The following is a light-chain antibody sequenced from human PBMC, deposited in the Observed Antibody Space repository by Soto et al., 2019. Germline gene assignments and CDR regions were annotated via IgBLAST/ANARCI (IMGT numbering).Light chain of an antibody. V-gene: IGKV1-9*01. Sequence: DIQLTQSPSFLSASVGDRVTITCRASQAISSYLAWYQQKPGKPPKLLIYGASTLQSDVPSRFSGSGSGTEFTLTVSSLQAEDSATDYCQQFNDYPLTFGGGTKVEIK. CDR3: QQFNDYPLT. CDR2: GAS. CDR1: QAISSY. J-gene: IGKJ4*01.